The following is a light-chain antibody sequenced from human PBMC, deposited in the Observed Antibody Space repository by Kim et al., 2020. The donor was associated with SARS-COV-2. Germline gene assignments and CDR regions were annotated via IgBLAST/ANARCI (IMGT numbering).Light chain of an antibody. CDR2: GAS. CDR3: QQYGTSLRT. V-gene: IGKV3-20*01. Sequence: EIVLTQSPGTLSLSPGERATLSCRASQSVTSSSLAWYQQQPGQPPRLLIYGASNRATGIPDRFSGSGSGTDFTLTISRLESEELAVYYGQQYGTSLRTFGQGTKVDIK. CDR1: QSVTSSS. J-gene: IGKJ1*01.